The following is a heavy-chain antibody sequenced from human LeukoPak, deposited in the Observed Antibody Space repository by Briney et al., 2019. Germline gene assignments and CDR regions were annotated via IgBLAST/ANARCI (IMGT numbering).Heavy chain of an antibody. Sequence: PGGSLRLSCAASGFTFSSYAMSWVRQAPGKGLEWVSAISGSGGSTYYADSVKGRFTISRDNSKNTLYLQMNSLRAEDTAVYYCARKANAYSSSPAYYFDYWGQGTLVTVSS. J-gene: IGHJ4*02. CDR3: ARKANAYSSSPAYYFDY. CDR2: ISGSGGST. D-gene: IGHD6-13*01. CDR1: GFTFSSYA. V-gene: IGHV3-23*01.